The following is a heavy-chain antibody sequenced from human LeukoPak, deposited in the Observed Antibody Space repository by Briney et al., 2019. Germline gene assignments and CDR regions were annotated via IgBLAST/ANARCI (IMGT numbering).Heavy chain of an antibody. D-gene: IGHD1-26*01. CDR2: IYYSGST. CDR3: ARGLAGATDEPVDY. V-gene: IGHV4-31*03. J-gene: IGHJ4*02. Sequence: SETLSLTCTVSGGSISSGGYYWSWIRQHPGKGLEWIGYIYYSGSTYYNPSLKSRVTISVDTSKNQFSLKLSSVTAADTAVYYCARGLAGATDEPVDYWGQGTLVTVSS. CDR1: GGSISSGGYY.